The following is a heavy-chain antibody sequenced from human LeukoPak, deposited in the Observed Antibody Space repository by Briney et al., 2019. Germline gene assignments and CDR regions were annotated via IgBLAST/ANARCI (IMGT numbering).Heavy chain of an antibody. J-gene: IGHJ4*02. CDR1: GGSISSSSYY. D-gene: IGHD5-24*01. CDR2: IYYSGST. Sequence: SSETLSLNCTVSGGSISSSSYYWGWIRQPPGKGLEWIGSIYYSGSTYYNPSLKSRVTISVDTSKNQFSLKLNSVTAAYTAVYYCARWLQYYFDSWGQGTRVSVSS. V-gene: IGHV4-39*01. CDR3: ARWLQYYFDS.